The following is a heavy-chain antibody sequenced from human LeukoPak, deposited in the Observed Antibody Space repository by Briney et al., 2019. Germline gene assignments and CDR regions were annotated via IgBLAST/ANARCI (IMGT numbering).Heavy chain of an antibody. Sequence: SETLSLTCAVSGGSISSGVYSWSWIRQPPGKGLEWIGYIYHSGSTYYNPSLKSRVTISADRSKNQFSLKLSSVTAADTAVYYCARTYYDFWSGYSPRGVLPPYFDYWGQGTLVTVSS. J-gene: IGHJ4*02. CDR3: ARTYYDFWSGYSPRGVLPPYFDY. CDR2: IYHSGST. CDR1: GGSISSGVYS. D-gene: IGHD3-3*01. V-gene: IGHV4-30-2*01.